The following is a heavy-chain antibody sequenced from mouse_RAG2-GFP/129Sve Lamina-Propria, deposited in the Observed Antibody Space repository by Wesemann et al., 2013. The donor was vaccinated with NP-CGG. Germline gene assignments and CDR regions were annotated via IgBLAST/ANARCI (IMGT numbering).Heavy chain of an antibody. V-gene: IGHV1-19*01. CDR1: GYTFTDYY. Sequence: EVQLQQSGPELVKPGASVKISCKASGYTFTDYYMNWVKQSHGKSLEWIGVINPYNGGTSYNQKFKGKATLTVDKSSSTAYMELNSLTSEDSAVYYCDLLLRQYYFDYWGQGTTLTVSS. J-gene: IGHJ2*01. CDR3: DLLLRQYYFDY. D-gene: IGHD1-1*01. CDR2: INPYNGGT.